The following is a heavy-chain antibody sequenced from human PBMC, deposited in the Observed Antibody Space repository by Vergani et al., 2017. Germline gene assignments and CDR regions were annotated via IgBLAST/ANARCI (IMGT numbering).Heavy chain of an antibody. D-gene: IGHD3-10*01. CDR1: GFTFSSYG. V-gene: IGHV3-33*01. CDR3: ARDRDGDPGAFDI. Sequence: VQLVESGGGVVQPGRSLRLSCAASGFTFSSYGMHWVRQAPGKGLEWVAVIWYDGSNKYYADSVKGRFTISRDNSKNTLYLQMNSLRAEDTAVYYCARDRDGDPGAFDIWGQGTMVTVSS. CDR2: IWYDGSNK. J-gene: IGHJ3*02.